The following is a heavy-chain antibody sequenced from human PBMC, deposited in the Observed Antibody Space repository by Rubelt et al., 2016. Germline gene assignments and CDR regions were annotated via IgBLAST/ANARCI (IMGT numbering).Heavy chain of an antibody. V-gene: IGHV4-39*07. D-gene: IGHD5-18*01. Sequence: QLQLQESGPGLVKPSETLSLTCTVSGASISSSSYYWGWIRQPPGKGLEWIGSIYCSGSTYYNPSLKSLVTISVDTSKSQFSLKLSSVTAADTAVYYCARDSYGYFSGFDYGGQGTLVTVSS. J-gene: IGHJ4*02. CDR1: GASISSSSYY. CDR3: ARDSYGYFSGFDY. CDR2: IYCSGST.